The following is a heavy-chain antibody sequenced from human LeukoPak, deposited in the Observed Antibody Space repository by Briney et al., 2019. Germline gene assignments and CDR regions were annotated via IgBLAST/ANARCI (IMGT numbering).Heavy chain of an antibody. CDR1: GYTFTGYY. V-gene: IGHV1-2*02. CDR2: INPNSGGT. CDR3: ARDGGWLQSRDYFDY. Sequence: ASVKVSCKASGYTFTGYYMHWVRQAPGQGLEWMGWINPNSGGTNYAQKFQGRVTMTRDTSISTAYMELSRLRSDDTAVYYCARDGGWLQSRDYFDYWGQGTLVTVSS. J-gene: IGHJ4*02. D-gene: IGHD5-24*01.